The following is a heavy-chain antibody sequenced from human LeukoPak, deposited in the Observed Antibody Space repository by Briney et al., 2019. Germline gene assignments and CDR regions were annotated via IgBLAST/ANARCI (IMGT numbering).Heavy chain of an antibody. CDR3: ARDYYDSSGFGAFDT. CDR1: GYTFTAYY. D-gene: IGHD3-22*01. V-gene: IGHV1-2*02. Sequence: GASVKVSCKASGYTFTAYYMHWVRQAPGQGLEWMGWINPNSGGTNYAQKFQGRVTMTRDTSISTAYMELSRLRSDDTAVYYCARDYYDSSGFGAFDTWGQGTMVTVSS. CDR2: INPNSGGT. J-gene: IGHJ3*02.